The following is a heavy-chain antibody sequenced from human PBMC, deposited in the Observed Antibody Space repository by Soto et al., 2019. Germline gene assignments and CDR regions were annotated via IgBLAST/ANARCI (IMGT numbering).Heavy chain of an antibody. CDR3: ARLPGVRGVFDGFSV. Sequence: PGESLKISCKGSGYSFAGYWIGWVRQMPGKGLDWMGVIYPGDSDTRYSPSFHGQVTISAAKSISTAYLQWSSLKASDTAMYFCARLPGVRGVFDGFSVWGQGTMVTVSS. V-gene: IGHV5-51*01. D-gene: IGHD3-10*01. J-gene: IGHJ3*01. CDR2: IYPGDSDT. CDR1: GYSFAGYW.